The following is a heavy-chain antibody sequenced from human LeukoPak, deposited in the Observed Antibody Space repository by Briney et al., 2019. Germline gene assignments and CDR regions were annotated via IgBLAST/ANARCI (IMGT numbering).Heavy chain of an antibody. CDR3: ARDHTAIALGGDYYYYGMDV. V-gene: IGHV3-7*01. J-gene: IGHJ6*02. CDR2: IKQDGSEK. D-gene: IGHD5-18*01. CDR1: GFTFSSYW. Sequence: TGGSLRLSCAASGFTFSSYWMSWVRQAPGKRLEWVANIKQDGSEKYYVDSVKGRFTISRDNAKNSLYLQMNSLRAEDTAVYYCARDHTAIALGGDYYYYGMDVWGQGTTVTVSS.